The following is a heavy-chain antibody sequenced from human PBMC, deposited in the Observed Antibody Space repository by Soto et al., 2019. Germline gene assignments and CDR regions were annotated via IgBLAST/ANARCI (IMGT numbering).Heavy chain of an antibody. J-gene: IGHJ4*02. Sequence: GGSLRLSCAASGFTFSSYGMHWVRQAPGKGLEWVAVISYDGSNKYYADSVKGRFTISRDNSKNTLYLQMNSLRAEDTAVYYCAKDWFYYDSSGYTHPEYHFDYWGQGTLVTVSS. V-gene: IGHV3-30*18. CDR2: ISYDGSNK. D-gene: IGHD3-22*01. CDR1: GFTFSSYG. CDR3: AKDWFYYDSSGYTHPEYHFDY.